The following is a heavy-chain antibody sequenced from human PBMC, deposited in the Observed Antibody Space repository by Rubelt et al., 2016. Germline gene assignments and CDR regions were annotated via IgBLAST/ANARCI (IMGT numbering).Heavy chain of an antibody. CDR2: INHSGST. J-gene: IGHJ3*02. V-gene: IGHV4-34*01. CDR1: GASFGDYY. D-gene: IGHD3-3*01. CDR3: ARGGDDFWGDSTDAFDI. Sequence: QVQLQQWGAGLLKPSETLSLTCAVYGASFGDYYWAWIRLPPGKGLEWIGEINHSGSTSYKSSLRSRVTMSVDTSKNQLSLKLYDVTATDTAVYYCARGGDDFWGDSTDAFDIWGQGTMVTVSS.